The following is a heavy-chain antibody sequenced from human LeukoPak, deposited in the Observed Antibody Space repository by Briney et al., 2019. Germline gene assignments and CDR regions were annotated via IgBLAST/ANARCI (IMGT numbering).Heavy chain of an antibody. CDR3: ARVWGADVDYYYYYMDV. D-gene: IGHD1-26*01. V-gene: IGHV3-48*03. Sequence: GGSLRLSCAASGFTFTTYEMHWVRQTPGKGLAWVSYISRGGSMYYADSVKGRFTISRDNAKNSLYLQMNSLRAEDTAVYYCARVWGADVDYYYYYMDVWGKGTTVTVSS. CDR1: GFTFTTYE. CDR2: ISRGGSM. J-gene: IGHJ6*03.